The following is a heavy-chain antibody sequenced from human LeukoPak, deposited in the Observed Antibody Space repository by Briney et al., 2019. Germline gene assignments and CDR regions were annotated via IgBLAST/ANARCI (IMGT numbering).Heavy chain of an antibody. CDR1: GYTFTSYY. V-gene: IGHV1-46*01. CDR2: INPSGGST. CDR3: ASRPYCYDSSGYYYPSDY. Sequence: ASVKVSCKASGYTFTSYYMHWVRQAPGQGLEWMGIINPSGGSTTYAQKFQGRVTMTRDTSTSTVYMELSSLRSEDTAVYYCASRPYCYDSSGYYYPSDYWGQGTLVTVSS. D-gene: IGHD3-22*01. J-gene: IGHJ4*02.